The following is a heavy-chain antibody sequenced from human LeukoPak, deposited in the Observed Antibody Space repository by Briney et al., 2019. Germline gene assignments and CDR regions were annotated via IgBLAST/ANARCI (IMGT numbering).Heavy chain of an antibody. J-gene: IGHJ4*01. CDR1: GGSFSGYY. CDR2: INHSGST. CDR3: AGGLYSRGWPFDD. V-gene: IGHV4-34*01. D-gene: IGHD6-19*01. Sequence: PSETLSLTCAVYGGSFSGYYWSWVRQPPGKGLEWIGEINHSGSTNYNPSLKSRVTISVDTSKNQFSLKLSSVTAADTAVYYCAGGLYSRGWPFDDWSQGSLVTVSS.